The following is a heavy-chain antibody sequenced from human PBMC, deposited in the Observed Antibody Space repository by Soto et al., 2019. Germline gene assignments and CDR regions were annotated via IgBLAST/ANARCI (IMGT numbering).Heavy chain of an antibody. J-gene: IGHJ4*02. CDR1: GYSFTSYW. CDR2: IYPGDSDT. D-gene: IGHD3-9*01. CDR3: ARHPPGYYDILTGYYHFDY. V-gene: IGHV5-51*01. Sequence: GASLKISCKGSGYSFTSYWIGWVRQMPGKGLEWMGIIYPGDSDTRYSPSFQGQVTISADKSISTAYLQWSSLKASDTAMYYCARHPPGYYDILTGYYHFDYWGQGTLVTVSS.